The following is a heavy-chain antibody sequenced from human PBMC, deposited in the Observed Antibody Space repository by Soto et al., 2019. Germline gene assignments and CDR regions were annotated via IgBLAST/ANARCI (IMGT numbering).Heavy chain of an antibody. CDR2: IIPIFGTP. CDR3: ARDRDHYVSGNYYNRIDF. J-gene: IGHJ4*02. V-gene: IGHV1-69*01. Sequence: QVQLVQSGAEVKKPGSSVKVSCKASGGIFSTYAISWLRRAPGQGLEWMGGIIPIFGTPNYAQRFQGRVTITADEPTSTAYMELTSLRSEDTAVYYCARDRDHYVSGNYYNRIDFWGQGTLVTVSS. D-gene: IGHD3-10*01. CDR1: GGIFSTYA.